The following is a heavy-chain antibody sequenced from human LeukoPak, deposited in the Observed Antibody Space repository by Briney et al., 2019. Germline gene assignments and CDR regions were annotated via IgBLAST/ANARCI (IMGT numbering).Heavy chain of an antibody. CDR3: ARLAGIVESGKAVDF. Sequence: TSETLSLTCTVSGGSISGYYWSWIREAPGKGLEWIGYMYYSGTTKYNDSFKSRVTISVDTSKNQFSLKLSSVTAADTAVYYCARLAGIVESGKAVDFWGQGTLVTVSS. J-gene: IGHJ4*02. CDR2: MYYSGTT. CDR1: GGSISGYY. V-gene: IGHV4-59*01. D-gene: IGHD6-19*01.